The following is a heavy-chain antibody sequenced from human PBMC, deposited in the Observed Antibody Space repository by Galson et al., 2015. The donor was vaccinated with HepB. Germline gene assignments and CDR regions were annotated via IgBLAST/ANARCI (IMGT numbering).Heavy chain of an antibody. Sequence: SLRLSCAASGFTFSSYAMSWVRQAPGKGLEWVSAISGSGGSTYYADSVKGRFTISRDNSKNTLYLQMNSLRAEDTAVYYCAKGTLWSGSRYDAFDIWGQGTMVTVSS. J-gene: IGHJ3*02. D-gene: IGHD3-3*01. CDR3: AKGTLWSGSRYDAFDI. CDR2: ISGSGGST. CDR1: GFTFSSYA. V-gene: IGHV3-23*01.